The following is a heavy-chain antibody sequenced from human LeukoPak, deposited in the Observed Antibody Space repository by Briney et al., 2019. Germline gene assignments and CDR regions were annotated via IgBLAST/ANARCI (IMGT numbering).Heavy chain of an antibody. CDR1: GDTLSSYA. CDR3: ARGRGGKYCSGGSCYSYDYYYYYMDV. Sequence: GSSVKVSCKASGDTLSSYAISWVRQAPGQGLEWMGGIIPIFGTANYAQKFQGRVTITADKSTSTANMELSSLRSEDTAVYYCARGRGGKYCSGGSCYSYDYYYYYMDVWGKGTTVTVSS. D-gene: IGHD2-15*01. J-gene: IGHJ6*03. V-gene: IGHV1-69*06. CDR2: IIPIFGTA.